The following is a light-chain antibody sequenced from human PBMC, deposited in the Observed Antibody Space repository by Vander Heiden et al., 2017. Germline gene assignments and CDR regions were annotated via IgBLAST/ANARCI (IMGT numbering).Light chain of an antibody. Sequence: ATQMPPPPSSLSASVGDRVTITYRASQGIRNDVGWYQQKPGKAPKLLIYTASSLQSGVPSRFSGSGSGTDFTLTISNLQPEDFATYYCRQDYNYPSTFGHGTKVDMK. J-gene: IGKJ3*01. V-gene: IGKV1-6*01. CDR2: TAS. CDR3: RQDYNYPST. CDR1: QGIRND.